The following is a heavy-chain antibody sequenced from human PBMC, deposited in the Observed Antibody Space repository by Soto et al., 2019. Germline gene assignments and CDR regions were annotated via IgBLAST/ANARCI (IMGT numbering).Heavy chain of an antibody. Sequence: QVQLQESGPGLVKPSGPLSLTCAVSRGSISSSNWWSWGRQSPGKGLEWIGAMYPTGSTNYSPSLKRRVSMSVDKSKIRFSLKLSSVTAAGAAVYYCARESYNESNVGYFDLWGRGTPVSVSS. CDR3: ARESYNESNVGYFDL. D-gene: IGHD1-1*01. CDR2: MYPTGST. CDR1: RGSISSSNW. J-gene: IGHJ2*01. V-gene: IGHV4-4*02.